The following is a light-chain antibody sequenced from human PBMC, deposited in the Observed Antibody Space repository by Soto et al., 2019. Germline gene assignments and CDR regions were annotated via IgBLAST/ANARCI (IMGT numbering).Light chain of an antibody. V-gene: IGKV1-39*01. Sequence: DIQMTQSPSTLSGSVGDRVTITCRASQTISSWLAWYQQKPGKAPKLLIYAASNLQSGVPSRFSGSGSGTDFALTISSLQPEDFATYYCQQGYSTPITFGQGTRLEIK. CDR2: AAS. J-gene: IGKJ5*01. CDR3: QQGYSTPIT. CDR1: QTISSW.